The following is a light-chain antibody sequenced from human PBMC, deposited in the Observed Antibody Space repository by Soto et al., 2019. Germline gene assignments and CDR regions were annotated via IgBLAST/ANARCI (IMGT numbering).Light chain of an antibody. CDR3: QQYGGSPPYT. J-gene: IGKJ2*01. V-gene: IGKV3-20*01. CDR1: QSVSSIY. Sequence: EIVLTQCPGTLSLSPGERATLSCRASQSVSSIYLAWYQQKPGQAPRLLIYRASSSATGIPDRFSGSGSGTDFTLTISRLEPEDFAVYYCQQYGGSPPYTFGQGTKLEIK. CDR2: RAS.